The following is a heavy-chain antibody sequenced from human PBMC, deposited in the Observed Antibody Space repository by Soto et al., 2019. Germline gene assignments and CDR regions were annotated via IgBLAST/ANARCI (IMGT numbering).Heavy chain of an antibody. J-gene: IGHJ6*02. V-gene: IGHV3-13*01. CDR2: IGSAGDS. CDR3: ARGSKGTYGMDV. Sequence: PGGSLRLSCAASGYTFRSYDMHWVRQVTGKGLELVSVIGSAGDSNYAPSVKGRFTISRENAKNSLYLQMNSLRAGDTAVYYCARGSKGTYGMDVWGQGTTVTVSS. CDR1: GYTFRSYD. D-gene: IGHD3-10*01.